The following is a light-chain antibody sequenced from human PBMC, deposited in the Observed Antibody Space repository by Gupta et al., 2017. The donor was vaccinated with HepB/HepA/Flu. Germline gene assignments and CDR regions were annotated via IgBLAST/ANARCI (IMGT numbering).Light chain of an antibody. CDR3: QQYYITPLT. J-gene: IGKJ4*01. V-gene: IGKV4-1*01. CDR2: WAS. CDR1: QSVLYSSNNKKY. Sequence: DIVMTQSPDSLAVSLGERATINCKSSQSVLYSSNNKKYLSWYQQKPGQPPKLLIYWASTRESGVPDRFSGSGSGTDFTLTISSLQAEDGAVYYCQQYYITPLTFGGGTKVEIK.